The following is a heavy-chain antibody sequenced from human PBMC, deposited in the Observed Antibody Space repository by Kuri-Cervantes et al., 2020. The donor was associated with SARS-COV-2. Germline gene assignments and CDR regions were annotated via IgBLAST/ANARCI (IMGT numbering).Heavy chain of an antibody. CDR1: GFPLSTRGMC. J-gene: IGHJ4*02. V-gene: IGHV2-70*12. CDR3: ARNYFGSGSPPDY. Sequence: SGPTLVKPSQTLTLTCTFSGFPLSTRGMCVGWIRQPPGKALEWLALIDWVDDKYYSTSLKTRLTISKDTSKNQVVLTMTNMDPLDTATYYCARNYFGSGSPPDYWGQGTLVTISS. CDR2: IDWVDDK. D-gene: IGHD3-10*01.